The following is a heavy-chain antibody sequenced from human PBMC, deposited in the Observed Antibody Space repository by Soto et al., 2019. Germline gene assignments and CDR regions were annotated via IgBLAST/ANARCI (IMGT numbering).Heavy chain of an antibody. J-gene: IGHJ2*01. Sequence: GKGLEWVSVIYSGGSTYYEGSVKGRFTISRDNSKNTLYLQMNSLRAEDTAVFFFQAEDGIRDGRAGSAFLLNRSSDL. D-gene: IGHD2-15*01. V-gene: IGHV3-66*01. CDR2: IYSGGST. CDR3: QAEDGIRDGRAGSAFLLNRSSDL.